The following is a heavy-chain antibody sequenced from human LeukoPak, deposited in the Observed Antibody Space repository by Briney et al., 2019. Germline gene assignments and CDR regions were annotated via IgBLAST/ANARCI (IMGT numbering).Heavy chain of an antibody. D-gene: IGHD3-10*01. CDR3: ARVTGSPPTFDY. J-gene: IGHJ4*02. CDR1: GGSFSGYY. CDR2: IYYSGST. Sequence: SETLSLTCAVYGGSFSGYYWSWIRQPPGKGLEWIGYIYYSGSTNYNPSLKSRVTISVDTSKNQFSLKLSSVTAADTAVYYCARVTGSPPTFDYWGQGTLVTVSS. V-gene: IGHV4-59*12.